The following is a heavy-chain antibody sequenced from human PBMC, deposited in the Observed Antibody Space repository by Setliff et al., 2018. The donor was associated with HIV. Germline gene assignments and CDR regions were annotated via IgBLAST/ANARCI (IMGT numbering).Heavy chain of an antibody. CDR3: ARAGVVEGYYYYYYMDV. D-gene: IGHD2-15*01. V-gene: IGHV3-48*01. CDR2: ISGLGGGTI. J-gene: IGHJ6*03. Sequence: GRSLRLSCATSGFTFDSYSIIWVRQAPGKGLEWVSYISGLGGGTIYYADSVRGRFTISRDDAEKSVYLQMNSLRAEDTAVYYCARAGVVEGYYYYYYMDVWGQGTMVTVSS. CDR1: GFTFDSYS.